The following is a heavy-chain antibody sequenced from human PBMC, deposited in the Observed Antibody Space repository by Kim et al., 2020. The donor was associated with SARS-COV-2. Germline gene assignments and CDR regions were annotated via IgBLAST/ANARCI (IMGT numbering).Heavy chain of an antibody. CDR2: TQGYNGEA. J-gene: IGHJ5*02. CDR3: ARLVDFWTCEVDP. D-gene: IGHD3-3*01. CDR1: GYSFTGFG. Sequence: ASVKVSCKTSGYSFTGFGIAWVRQAPGQGLEWMGWTQGYNGEAEYAPKFKDRITLTSDESTNTGHMELRSLRSDDTALYYCARLVDFWTCEVDPWGRGTLVTV. V-gene: IGHV1-18*01.